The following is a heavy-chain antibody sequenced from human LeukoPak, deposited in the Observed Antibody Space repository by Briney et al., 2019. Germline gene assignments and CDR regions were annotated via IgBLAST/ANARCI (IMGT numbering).Heavy chain of an antibody. CDR2: ISSSSSTI. Sequence: GGSLRLSCAASGFTFSSYSMNWVRQAPGKGLEWVSYISSSSSTIYYADSVKGRFTISRDNAKNSLYLQMNSRRAEDTAVYYCARECSSTSCPNDAFDIWGQGTMVTVSS. CDR3: ARECSSTSCPNDAFDI. D-gene: IGHD2-2*01. V-gene: IGHV3-48*01. CDR1: GFTFSSYS. J-gene: IGHJ3*02.